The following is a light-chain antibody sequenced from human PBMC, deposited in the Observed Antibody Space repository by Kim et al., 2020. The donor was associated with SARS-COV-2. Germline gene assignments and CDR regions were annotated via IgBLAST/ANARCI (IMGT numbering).Light chain of an antibody. CDR3: QQYDNPPPT. CDR2: DAS. V-gene: IGKV1-33*01. CDR1: QDISTY. J-gene: IGKJ5*01. Sequence: DIQMPPSQSSLSSSVGDRVTITCQASQDISTYLNWYQQKPGKAPKLLIYDASNLETGVPSRFSGSGSGTDFTFTISSLQPEDIATYYCQQYDNPPPTFGQGTRLEIK.